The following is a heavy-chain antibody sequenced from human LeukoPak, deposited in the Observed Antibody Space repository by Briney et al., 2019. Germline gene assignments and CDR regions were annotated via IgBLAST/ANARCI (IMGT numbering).Heavy chain of an antibody. V-gene: IGHV3-30*18. CDR1: GFTFSSYG. CDR3: AKDIAAAGT. CDR2: ISNDGSKK. J-gene: IGHJ4*02. Sequence: GGSLRLSCAASGFTFSSYGMHWVRQAPGKGLDWVAVISNDGSKKYYADSVKGRFTISRDNSKNTLSLQVSSLRTEDTAVYYCAKDIAAAGTWGQGTLVTVSS. D-gene: IGHD6-13*01.